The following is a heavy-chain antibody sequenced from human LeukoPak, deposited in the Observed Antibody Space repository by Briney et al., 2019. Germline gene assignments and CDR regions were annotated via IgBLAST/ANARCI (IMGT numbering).Heavy chain of an antibody. V-gene: IGHV4-30-4*08. D-gene: IGHD3-16*01. J-gene: IGHJ3*02. Sequence: SQTLSLTCTVSGGSISSGDYYWSWIRQPPGKGLEWIGYIYYSGNTYYNPSLKSRVTISVDTSKNQFSLKLSSVTAADTAVCYCARSYYDYVWGSWDPFDIWGQGTMVTVSS. CDR2: IYYSGNT. CDR3: ARSYYDYVWGSWDPFDI. CDR1: GGSISSGDYY.